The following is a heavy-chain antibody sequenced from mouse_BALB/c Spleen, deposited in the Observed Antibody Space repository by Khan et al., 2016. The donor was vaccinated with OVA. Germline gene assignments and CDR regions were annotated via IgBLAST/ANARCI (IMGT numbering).Heavy chain of an antibody. CDR1: GYSITSGYG. D-gene: IGHD1-2*01. CDR2: ISYRGST. V-gene: IGHV3-2*02. Sequence: EVQLQESGPGLVKPSQSLSLTCTVTGYSITSGYGWNWIRQFPGNKLEWMGYISYRGSTNYNPSLKSRISITRDTTKNQFFLQLNSVTTEDTATYYSARTARIKYWGQGTTLTVSS. CDR3: ARTARIKY. J-gene: IGHJ2*01.